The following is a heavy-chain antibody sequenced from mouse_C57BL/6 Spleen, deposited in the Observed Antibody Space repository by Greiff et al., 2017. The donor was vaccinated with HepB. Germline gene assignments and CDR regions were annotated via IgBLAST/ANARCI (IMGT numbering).Heavy chain of an antibody. CDR1: GYTFTSYW. CDR3: ARPYGSRKDAMDY. D-gene: IGHD1-1*01. Sequence: VQLQQPGAELVKPGASVKLSCKASGYTFTSYWMHWVKQRPGQGLEWIGMIHPNSGSTNYNEKFKSKATLTVDKSSSTAYMQLSSLTSEDSAVYYCARPYGSRKDAMDYWGQGTSVTVSS. V-gene: IGHV1-64*01. CDR2: IHPNSGST. J-gene: IGHJ4*01.